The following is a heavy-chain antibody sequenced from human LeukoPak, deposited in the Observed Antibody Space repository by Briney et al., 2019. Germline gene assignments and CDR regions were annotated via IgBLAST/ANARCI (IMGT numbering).Heavy chain of an antibody. CDR2: INHSGST. Sequence: SETLSLTCVVYGGSFSGYYWSWIRQPPGKGLEWIGEINHSGSTNYNPSLKSRVTISVDTSKNQFSLKLSSVTAADTAVYYCARGPSRWLVPYGMDVWGQGTTVTVSS. V-gene: IGHV4-34*01. J-gene: IGHJ6*02. CDR1: GGSFSGYY. D-gene: IGHD6-19*01. CDR3: ARGPSRWLVPYGMDV.